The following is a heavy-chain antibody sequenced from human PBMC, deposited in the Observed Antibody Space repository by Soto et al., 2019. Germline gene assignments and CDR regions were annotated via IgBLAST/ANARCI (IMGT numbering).Heavy chain of an antibody. CDR2: IYPGDSET. V-gene: IGHV5-51*03. Sequence: EVQLVQSGAEMKKPGESLKISSKGSGYGFTTYWIGWVRQMPGKGLKWMGIIYPGDSETRYSPSFQGQVTMSADKSISTAYLQWSSLKASDTAMYYCARTATPHCAGDCFNAEYFHHWGQGTLVTASS. J-gene: IGHJ1*01. CDR1: GYGFTTYW. D-gene: IGHD2-21*02. CDR3: ARTATPHCAGDCFNAEYFHH.